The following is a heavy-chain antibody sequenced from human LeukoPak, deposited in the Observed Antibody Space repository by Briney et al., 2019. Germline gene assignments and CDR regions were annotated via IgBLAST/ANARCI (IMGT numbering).Heavy chain of an antibody. CDR3: ARVAGGMATMNFDY. D-gene: IGHD5-24*01. CDR2: IIPIFGTA. Sequence: SVKVSCKASGGTFSSYAISWVRQAPGQGLEWMGGIIPIFGTANYAQKFQGRVTITTDESTSTAYMELSSLRSEDTAVYYCARVAGGMATMNFDYLGQGTLVTVSS. J-gene: IGHJ4*02. CDR1: GGTFSSYA. V-gene: IGHV1-69*05.